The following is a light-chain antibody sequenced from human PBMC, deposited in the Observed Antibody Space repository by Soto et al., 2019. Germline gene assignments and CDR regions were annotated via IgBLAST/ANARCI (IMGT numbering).Light chain of an antibody. V-gene: IGLV2-14*01. CDR2: GVS. Sequence: QSALTQPASVSGSPGQSITISCTGTSSDVGAYNYVSWYQQHPGKAPKLMIYGVSNRPSGVSNRFSGSKSGNTASLTISGLEDEDEDDYCCNSYTSSSTLVLGGGTKVTVL. J-gene: IGLJ2*01. CDR3: NSYTSSSTLV. CDR1: SSDVGAYNY.